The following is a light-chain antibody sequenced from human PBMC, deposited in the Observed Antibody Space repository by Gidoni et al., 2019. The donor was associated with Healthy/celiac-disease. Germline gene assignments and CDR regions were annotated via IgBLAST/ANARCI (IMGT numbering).Light chain of an antibody. J-gene: IGKJ4*01. V-gene: IGKV1-12*01. CDR1: QGISSW. Sequence: DIHQTQSPSSVSASVGDRVTITCRASQGISSWLVWYQQKPGKAPKLLIYAASSLQSGVPSRFSGSGSGTDFTLTISSLQPEDFATYYCQQANSFPLTFGGGTKVEIK. CDR3: QQANSFPLT. CDR2: AAS.